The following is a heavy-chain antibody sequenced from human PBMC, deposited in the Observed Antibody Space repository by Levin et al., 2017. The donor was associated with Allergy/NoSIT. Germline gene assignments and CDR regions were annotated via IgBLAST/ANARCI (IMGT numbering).Heavy chain of an antibody. V-gene: IGHV3-23*01. D-gene: IGHD6-19*01. Sequence: GESLKISCAASGFTFNNYDMNWVRQAPGKGLEWVSTVSGSGSSTSYADSVKGRFSISRDNSEYTLYLQMNSLRAEDTAVYCCALDGYSSGWYQGYWGQGTLVTVS. J-gene: IGHJ4*02. CDR3: ALDGYSSGWYQGY. CDR2: VSGSGSST. CDR1: GFTFNNYD.